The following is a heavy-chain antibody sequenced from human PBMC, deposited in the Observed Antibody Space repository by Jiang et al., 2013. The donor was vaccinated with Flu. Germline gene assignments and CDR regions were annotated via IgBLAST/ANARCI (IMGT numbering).Heavy chain of an antibody. J-gene: IGHJ5*02. CDR1: GYTFTSYD. Sequence: GAEVKKPGASVKVSCKASGYTFTSYDINWVRQATGQGLEWMGWMNPNSGNTGYAQKFQGRVTMTRNTSISTAYMELSSLRSEDTAVYYCARGNGYCSGGSCYRNWFDPWGQGTLVTVSS. CDR3: ARGNGYCSGGSCYRNWFDP. CDR2: MNPNSGNT. D-gene: IGHD2-15*01. V-gene: IGHV1-8*01.